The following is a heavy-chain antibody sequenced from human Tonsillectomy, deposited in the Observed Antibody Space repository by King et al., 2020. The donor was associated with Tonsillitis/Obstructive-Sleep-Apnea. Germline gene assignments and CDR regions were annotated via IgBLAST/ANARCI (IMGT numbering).Heavy chain of an antibody. Sequence: VQLVESGGGVVQPGRSLRLSCAASGFTFSSYGMHWVRQAPGKGLEWVAVIWYDGSNKHYADSVKGRFTISRDNSKNTLYLQMNSLRAEDTAVYYCARGGTVDWGNYWGQGTLVTVSS. CDR3: ARGGTVDWGNY. CDR2: IWYDGSNK. D-gene: IGHD3/OR15-3a*01. J-gene: IGHJ4*02. CDR1: GFTFSSYG. V-gene: IGHV3-33*01.